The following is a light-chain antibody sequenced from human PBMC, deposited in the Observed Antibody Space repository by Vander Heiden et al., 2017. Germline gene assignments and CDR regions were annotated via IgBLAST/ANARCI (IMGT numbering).Light chain of an antibody. CDR3: QSVETSKRGWV. CDR1: RSNTGASFD. Sequence: QSVLTQPPSVSGAPGQCLTISCTGCRSNTGASFDVPWYQQRPGPAPKLLIYVHTKRRSEVPERFSGTKSGTSASVATTGLQAEDEADYYWQSVETSKRGWVFGGGTKLTV. CDR2: VHT. J-gene: IGLJ3*02. V-gene: IGLV1-40*01.